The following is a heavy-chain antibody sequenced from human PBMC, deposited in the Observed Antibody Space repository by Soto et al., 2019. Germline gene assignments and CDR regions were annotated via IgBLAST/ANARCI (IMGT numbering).Heavy chain of an antibody. CDR2: IYYSGST. CDR1: GGSISSGGYY. V-gene: IGHV4-31*03. Sequence: ASETLSLTCTVSGGSISSGGYYWSWIRQPPGKGLEWIGYIYYSGSTYYNPSLKSRVTISVDTSKNQFSLKLSSVTAADTAVYYCARDHSIRVHYYCGMDVWGQGTTVTVSS. J-gene: IGHJ6*02. CDR3: ARDHSIRVHYYCGMDV. D-gene: IGHD6-13*01.